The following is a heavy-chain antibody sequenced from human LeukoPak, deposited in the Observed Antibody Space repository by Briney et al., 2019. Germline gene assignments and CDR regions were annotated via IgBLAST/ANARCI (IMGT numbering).Heavy chain of an antibody. V-gene: IGHV3-23*01. CDR2: ISGSGDST. CDR3: ANEGPSFDY. J-gene: IGHJ4*02. Sequence: PGGSLRLSCTASGFTMSGIHMNWVRQAPGKGLEWVSVISGSGDSTHYADSVKGRFTISRDNSKNTVYLQMNSLRAEDTAVYYCANEGPSFDYWGQGTLVTVSS. CDR1: GFTMSGIH.